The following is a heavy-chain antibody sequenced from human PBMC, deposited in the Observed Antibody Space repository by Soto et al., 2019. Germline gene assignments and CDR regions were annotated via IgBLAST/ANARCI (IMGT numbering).Heavy chain of an antibody. J-gene: IGHJ6*01. CDR3: VREAKLTTVTANVGYYYSLDA. V-gene: IGHV3-23*01. CDR2: INDSGSGT. D-gene: IGHD4-4*01. CDR1: AFTFTNYD. Sequence: XGSLRLSCETAAFTFTNYDMRWFHQPPGRWLAWVSVINDSGSGTYYADSVKGRFTISRDNSKNTLYLQVNSLRDEDTAVYYCVREAKLTTVTANVGYYYSLDAWGQGSTVTVSS.